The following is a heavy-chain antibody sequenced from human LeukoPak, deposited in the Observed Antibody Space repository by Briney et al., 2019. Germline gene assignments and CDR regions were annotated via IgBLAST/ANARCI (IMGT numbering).Heavy chain of an antibody. V-gene: IGHV3-11*01. CDR3: ARDDYNWNYYFDY. CDR2: ISSSGFTI. J-gene: IGHJ4*02. CDR1: GFTFSDYY. D-gene: IGHD1-7*01. Sequence: PGGSLRLSCAASGFTFSDYYMSWIRQAPGKGLEWVSYISSSGFTIYYADSVKGRFTISRDNAKNSLYLQMNSLGAEDTAVYYCARDDYNWNYYFDYWGQGTLVTVSS.